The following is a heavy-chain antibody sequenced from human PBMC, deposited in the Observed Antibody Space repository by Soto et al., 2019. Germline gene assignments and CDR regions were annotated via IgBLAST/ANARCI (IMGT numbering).Heavy chain of an antibody. CDR2: ISGSGGST. V-gene: IGHV3-23*01. CDR3: AKVNGETLRYFDWLRSNWFDP. D-gene: IGHD3-9*01. Sequence: QPGGSLRPSCAASGFTFSSYAMSCVRQAPGKGLEWVSAISGSGGSTYYADSVKGRFTISRDNSKNTLYLQMNSLRAEDTAVYYCAKVNGETLRYFDWLRSNWFDPWGQGT. CDR1: GFTFSSYA. J-gene: IGHJ5*02.